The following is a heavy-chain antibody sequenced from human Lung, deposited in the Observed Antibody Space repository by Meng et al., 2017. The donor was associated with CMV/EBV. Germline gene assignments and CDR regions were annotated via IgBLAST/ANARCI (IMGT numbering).Heavy chain of an antibody. CDR3: AGDRDGSGTGCYDSVF. J-gene: IGHJ4*02. Sequence: SETLSLXXTVSGGSISSSSYYWGWIRQPPGKGLEWIGSIYYSGSTYYNPSLKSRVTISVDTSKNQFSLKLSSVTAADTAAYYCAGDRDGSGTGCYDSVFWGQGTLVXVSS. CDR2: IYYSGST. CDR1: GGSISSSSYY. D-gene: IGHD2-2*01. V-gene: IGHV4-39*07.